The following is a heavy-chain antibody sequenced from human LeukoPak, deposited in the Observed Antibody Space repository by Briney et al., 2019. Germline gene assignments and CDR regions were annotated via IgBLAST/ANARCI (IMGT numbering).Heavy chain of an antibody. Sequence: GGSLEISCKGPGSLFTSYWIGWVRQMPGKGLEGMGIIYPGDSDTRYSPSFQGQVTLSADKSISTAYLQWSSLKASDTAMYYCARHTAAAGLPYWGQGTLVTVSS. J-gene: IGHJ4*02. CDR3: ARHTAAAGLPY. D-gene: IGHD6-13*01. V-gene: IGHV5-51*01. CDR2: IYPGDSDT. CDR1: GSLFTSYW.